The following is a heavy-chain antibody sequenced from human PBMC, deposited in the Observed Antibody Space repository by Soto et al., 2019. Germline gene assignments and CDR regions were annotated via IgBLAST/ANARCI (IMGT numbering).Heavy chain of an antibody. CDR2: IYDSGNT. Sequence: PSETLSLTCTVSGDSLSSGGHYWGWIRQHPGKGLEWIGHIYDSGNTYYSPSLRSRVTISADMSKNQFSLNLRSVTAADTAVYYCARVDHRGYFAILTDYWGQGTLVTVSS. D-gene: IGHD3-9*01. V-gene: IGHV4-31*03. CDR1: GDSLSSGGHY. J-gene: IGHJ4*02. CDR3: ARVDHRGYFAILTDY.